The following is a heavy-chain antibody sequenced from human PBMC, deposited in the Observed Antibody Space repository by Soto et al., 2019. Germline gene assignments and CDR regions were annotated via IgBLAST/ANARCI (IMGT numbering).Heavy chain of an antibody. CDR3: ARVSQWPSVDY. Sequence: QVQLVESGGGVVQPGRSLRLSCAASGFTFSSYAMHWVRQAPGKGLEWVAVISYDGSNKYYADSVKGRFTISRDNSKNTLYLQMNSLRDEDTAVYYCARVSQWPSVDYWGQGTLVTVSS. CDR1: GFTFSSYA. D-gene: IGHD6-19*01. V-gene: IGHV3-30-3*01. J-gene: IGHJ4*02. CDR2: ISYDGSNK.